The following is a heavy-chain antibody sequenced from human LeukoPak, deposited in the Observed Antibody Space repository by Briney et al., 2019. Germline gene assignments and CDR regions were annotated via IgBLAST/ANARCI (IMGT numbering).Heavy chain of an antibody. CDR1: GFTFSSYA. CDR2: ISGSGGST. J-gene: IGHJ4*02. Sequence: PGGSLRLSCAASGFTFSSYAMSWVRQAPGKGLEWVSAISGSGGSTYYADSVKGRFTISRDNSKNTLYLQMNSLRAEDTAVYYCAKLLIDSSGYYYEYYFDYWGQGTLVTVSS. D-gene: IGHD3-22*01. CDR3: AKLLIDSSGYYYEYYFDY. V-gene: IGHV3-23*01.